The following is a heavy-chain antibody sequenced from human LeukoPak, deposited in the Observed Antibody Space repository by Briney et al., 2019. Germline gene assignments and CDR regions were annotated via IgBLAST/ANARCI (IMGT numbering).Heavy chain of an antibody. D-gene: IGHD4-23*01. V-gene: IGHV1-46*01. CDR3: ARDRSTVVADYYYYYMDV. J-gene: IGHJ6*03. CDR1: GYTFTSYY. CDR2: INPSGGST. Sequence: GASVKVSCKASGYTFTSYYMHWVRQAPGQGLEWMGIINPSGGSTSYAQKFQGRVTMTRDTSTSTVYMELSSLGSEDTAVYYCARDRSTVVADYYYYYMDVWGKGTTVTISS.